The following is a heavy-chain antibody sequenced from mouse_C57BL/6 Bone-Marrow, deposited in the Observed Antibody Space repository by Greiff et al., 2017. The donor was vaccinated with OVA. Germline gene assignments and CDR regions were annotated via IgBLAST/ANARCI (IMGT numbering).Heavy chain of an antibody. V-gene: IGHV1-63*01. CDR1: GYTFTNYW. CDR3: ARSDYYGSSFNYFDY. J-gene: IGHJ2*01. Sequence: QVHVKQSGAELVRPGTSVKMSCKASGYTFTNYWIGWAKQRPGHGLEWIGDIYPGGGYTNYNEKFKGKATLTADKSSSTAYMQFSSLTSEDSAIYYCARSDYYGSSFNYFDYWGQGTTLTVSA. D-gene: IGHD1-1*01. CDR2: IYPGGGYT.